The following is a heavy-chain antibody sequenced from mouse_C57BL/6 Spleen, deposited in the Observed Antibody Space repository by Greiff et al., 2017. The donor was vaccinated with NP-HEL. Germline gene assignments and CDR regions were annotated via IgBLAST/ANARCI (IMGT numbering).Heavy chain of an antibody. CDR1: GYTFTSYW. Sequence: QVQLQQPGAELVKPGASVKLSCKASGYTFTSYWMHWVKQRPGQGLEWIGMIHPNSGSTNYNEKFKSKATLTVDKSSSTAYMQLSSLTSEDSAVYYCARSGDYDGGASGFAYWGQGTLVTVSA. CDR2: IHPNSGST. CDR3: ARSGDYDGGASGFAY. J-gene: IGHJ3*01. V-gene: IGHV1-64*01. D-gene: IGHD2-4*01.